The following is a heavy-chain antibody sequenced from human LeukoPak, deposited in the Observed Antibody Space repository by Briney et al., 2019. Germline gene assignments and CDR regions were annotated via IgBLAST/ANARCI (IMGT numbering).Heavy chain of an antibody. J-gene: IGHJ4*02. V-gene: IGHV4-39*01. D-gene: IGHD5-12*01. Sequence: SETLSLTCTVSGGSISSSSYYWGWIRQPPGKGLEWIGSIYYSGSTYYNPSLKSRVTISVDTSKNQFSLKLSSVTAADTAVYYCARGGWLPYYFDYWGQGTLVTVSS. CDR2: IYYSGST. CDR1: GGSISSSSYY. CDR3: ARGGWLPYYFDY.